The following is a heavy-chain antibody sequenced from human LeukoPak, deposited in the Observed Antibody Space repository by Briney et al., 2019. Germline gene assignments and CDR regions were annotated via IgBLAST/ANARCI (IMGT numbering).Heavy chain of an antibody. CDR3: ARERDNWDLDS. J-gene: IGHJ4*02. V-gene: IGHV1-8*01. CDR2: MNPNSGHT. CDR1: AYTFISYD. D-gene: IGHD1-20*01. Sequence: ASVKVSCKASAYTFISYDINWVRQATGQRPKWMGWMNPNSGHTGYAQKFQGRVTMTRDTSITTAYMELSSLRSEDTAVYYCARERDNWDLDSWGQGTLVTVSS.